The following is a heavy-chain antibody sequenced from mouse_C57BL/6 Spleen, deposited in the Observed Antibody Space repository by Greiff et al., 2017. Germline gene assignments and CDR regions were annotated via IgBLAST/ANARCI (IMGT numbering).Heavy chain of an antibody. V-gene: IGHV1-20*01. D-gene: IGHD1-1*01. Sequence: EVQLQQPGTELVKPGDSVKISCKASGYSFTGYFMNWVMQSHGKSLEWIGRINPYNGDTFYNQKFKGKATLTVDKSSSTAHMELRSLTSEDSAVYYCARVGFITTVVATRYFDVWGTGTTVTVSS. CDR2: INPYNGDT. CDR3: ARVGFITTVVATRYFDV. CDR1: GYSFTGYF. J-gene: IGHJ1*03.